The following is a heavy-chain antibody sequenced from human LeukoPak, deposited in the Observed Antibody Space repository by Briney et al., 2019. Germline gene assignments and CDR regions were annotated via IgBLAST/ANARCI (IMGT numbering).Heavy chain of an antibody. CDR3: SEGYFEPFDH. Sequence: PSETLSLACNVSGVSVSTSHWNWIRQRPGKGLEWIGCLSYTGKTDYNPSLKSRVSISLGSSNNHFSLKLTSVTAADTAVYYCSEGYFEPFDHWGQGILVTVSS. J-gene: IGHJ4*02. CDR1: GVSVSTSH. CDR2: LSYTGKT. D-gene: IGHD2/OR15-2a*01. V-gene: IGHV4-59*02.